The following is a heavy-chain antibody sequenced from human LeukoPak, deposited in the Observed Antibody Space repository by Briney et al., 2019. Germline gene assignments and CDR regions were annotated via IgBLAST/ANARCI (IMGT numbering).Heavy chain of an antibody. CDR2: ISSSSSTI. Sequence: GGSLRLSCAASGFTFSSYGMSWVRQAPGKGLEWVSYISSSSSTIYYADSVKGRFTISRDNSKNTLYLQMDSLRAEDTAVYYCARRAGAYSHPYDYWGQGTLVTVSS. J-gene: IGHJ4*02. CDR3: ARRAGAYSHPYDY. V-gene: IGHV3-48*01. CDR1: GFTFSSYG. D-gene: IGHD4/OR15-4a*01.